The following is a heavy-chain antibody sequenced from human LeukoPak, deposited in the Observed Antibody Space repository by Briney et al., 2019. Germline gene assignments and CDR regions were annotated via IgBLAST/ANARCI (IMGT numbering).Heavy chain of an antibody. J-gene: IGHJ4*02. Sequence: PGGSLRLSCAASGFTFSSYAMSWVRQAPGKGLEWVSAISGSGGSTYYADSVKGRFTISRDNSKNTLYLQMNSLRAEDTAVYYCAKDVTMVRGVITNRPLSYDYWGQGTLVTVSS. CDR2: ISGSGGST. CDR3: AKDVTMVRGVITNRPLSYDY. V-gene: IGHV3-23*01. CDR1: GFTFSSYA. D-gene: IGHD3-10*01.